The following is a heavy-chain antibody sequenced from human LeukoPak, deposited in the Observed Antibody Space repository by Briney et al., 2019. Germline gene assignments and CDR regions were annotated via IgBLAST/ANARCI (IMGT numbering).Heavy chain of an antibody. J-gene: IGHJ4*02. CDR2: ISGSGGST. CDR1: GFTFSSYA. V-gene: IGHV3-23*01. CDR3: AKGSGRGYSYGLEY. Sequence: GGSLRLSCAASGFTFSSYAMSWVRQAPGKGLEWVSAISGSGGSTYYADSVKGRFTISRDNSKNTLYLQMNSLRAEDTAVYYCAKGSGRGYSYGLEYWGQGTLVTVSS. D-gene: IGHD5-18*01.